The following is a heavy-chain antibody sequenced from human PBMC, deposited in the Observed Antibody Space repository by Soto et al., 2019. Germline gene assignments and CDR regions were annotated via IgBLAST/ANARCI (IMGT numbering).Heavy chain of an antibody. CDR3: ARDLWPLGSGSPCPTFGMDV. J-gene: IGHJ6*02. Sequence: QVQLVQSGAEVKPPGASVEVSCKASGYTFTGHYMHWVRQVSGRRLEFLGWLKPDNGGTYYAPKFQGRVTFTRDTSNTIAYMEMSGLHSDDTAVYFCARDLWPLGSGSPCPTFGMDVWGQGTPVAVT. V-gene: IGHV1-2*02. CDR1: GYTFTGHY. D-gene: IGHD3-10*01. CDR2: LKPDNGGT.